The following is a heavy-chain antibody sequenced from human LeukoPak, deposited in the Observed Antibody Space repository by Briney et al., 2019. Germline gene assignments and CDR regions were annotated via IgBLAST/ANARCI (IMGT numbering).Heavy chain of an antibody. CDR3: ASAYCGGDCYPFWYFDL. CDR1: GGSISSGGYS. J-gene: IGHJ2*01. V-gene: IGHV4-30-2*01. D-gene: IGHD2-21*02. Sequence: SQTLSLTCAVSGGSISSGGYSWSWIRQPPGKGLEWIGYIYHSGSTYYNPSLKSRVTISVDRSKNQFSLKLSSVTAADTAVYYCASAYCGGDCYPFWYFDLWGRGTLVTVSS. CDR2: IYHSGST.